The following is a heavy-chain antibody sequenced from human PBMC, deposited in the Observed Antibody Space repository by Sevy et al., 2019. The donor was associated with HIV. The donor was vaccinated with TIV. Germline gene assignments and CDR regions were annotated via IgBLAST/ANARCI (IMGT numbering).Heavy chain of an antibody. CDR1: GLTFSSHA. CDR2: ISSAGSSK. V-gene: IGHV3-30-3*01. J-gene: IGHJ4*02. Sequence: GGSLRLSCAASGLTFSSHAMHWVRQAPGKGLEWVAVISSAGSSKYYADSVKGRFTIPRDNPKDTLYLQMNSLRAEDTAVYYCTRDAGYSIAWSPSDYWGQGTLVTVSS. CDR3: TRDAGYSIAWSPSDY. D-gene: IGHD6-19*01.